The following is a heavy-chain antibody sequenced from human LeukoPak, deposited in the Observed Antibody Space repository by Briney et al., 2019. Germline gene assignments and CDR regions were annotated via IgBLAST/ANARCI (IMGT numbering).Heavy chain of an antibody. CDR2: IYYSGST. V-gene: IGHV4-59*01. D-gene: IGHD4-11*01. CDR3: ARTVNGDYYYYYMDV. CDR1: GGSISSYY. J-gene: IGHJ6*03. Sequence: SETLSLTCTVSGGSISSYYWSWIRQPPGKGLEWIGYIYYSGSTNYNPSLKGRVTISVDTSKNQFSLKLSSVTAADTAVYYCARTVNGDYYYYYMDVWGKGTTVTVSS.